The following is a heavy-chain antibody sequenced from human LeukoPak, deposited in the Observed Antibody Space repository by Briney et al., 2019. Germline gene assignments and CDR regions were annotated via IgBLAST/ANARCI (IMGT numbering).Heavy chain of an antibody. V-gene: IGHV4-34*01. CDR2: INHSGST. J-gene: IGHJ4*02. CDR3: ARLGYCSSTSCHPDY. CDR1: GGSFSGYY. D-gene: IGHD2-2*03. Sequence: PSETLSLTCAVYGGSFSGYYWSWIRQPPGKGLEWIGEINHSGSTNYNPSLKSRVTISVDTSKNQFSLKPSSVTAADTAVYYCARLGYCSSTSCHPDYWGQGTLVTVSS.